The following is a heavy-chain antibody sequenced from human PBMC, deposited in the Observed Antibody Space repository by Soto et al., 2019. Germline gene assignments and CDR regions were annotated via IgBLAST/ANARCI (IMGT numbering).Heavy chain of an antibody. CDR2: IIPTFGTP. CDR3: ARPSVYYDFWSGYPTFDH. D-gene: IGHD3-3*01. Sequence: QVQLVQSGAEVKKPGSSVKVSCKASGGTFSSYAINWLRQAPGQGLEWMGGIIPTFGTPNYAQKFQGRVTSTADESTSTAYMELSSLRSEDTAVYYCARPSVYYDFWSGYPTFDHWGQGTLVTVSS. CDR1: GGTFSSYA. J-gene: IGHJ4*02. V-gene: IGHV1-69*01.